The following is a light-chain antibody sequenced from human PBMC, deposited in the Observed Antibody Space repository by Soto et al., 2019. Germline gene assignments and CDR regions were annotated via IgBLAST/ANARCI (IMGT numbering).Light chain of an antibody. V-gene: IGKV3-20*01. J-gene: IGKJ1*01. CDR1: QTIRSNY. CDR2: GAS. Sequence: ETVLTQSPGTLSLSPGERATLSCRASQTIRSNYLAWYRQTPGQPPRLLIYGASIRAAGIADRFSGSGSETDFTLIISRLEPEAFALYYCQQYGSSPWNFGQGTKVEIK. CDR3: QQYGSSPWN.